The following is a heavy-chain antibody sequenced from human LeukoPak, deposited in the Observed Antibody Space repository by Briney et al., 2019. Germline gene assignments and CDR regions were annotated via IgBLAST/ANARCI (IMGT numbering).Heavy chain of an antibody. J-gene: IGHJ5*02. V-gene: IGHV1-2*02. CDR1: GYTFIDYY. CDR3: ARDAFAAYSTHHKFDP. D-gene: IGHD6-13*01. Sequence: ASVKVSCKASGYTFIDYYMHWVRQAPGQGLEWVGWMNPNSGGTNYAQTYQGRVTMTRDTSISTAYMELSRLESADTAIYYCARDAFAAYSTHHKFDPWGQGTLITVSS. CDR2: MNPNSGGT.